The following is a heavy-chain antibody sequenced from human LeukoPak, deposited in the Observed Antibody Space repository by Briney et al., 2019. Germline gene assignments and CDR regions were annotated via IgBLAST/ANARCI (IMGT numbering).Heavy chain of an antibody. V-gene: IGHV5-10-1*01. CDR1: GYKFTSYW. CDR2: IDPSGSYT. CDR3: ARHSSGGYISFEY. D-gene: IGHD1-26*01. J-gene: IGHJ4*02. Sequence: GESLSISCKGSGYKFTSYWINWVRQMPGKGLEWMGKIDPSGSYTNYSPSSQGHVIISADKSLSTAYLQWSSLKASDTAMYYCARHSSGGYISFEYWGQGTLVTVSS.